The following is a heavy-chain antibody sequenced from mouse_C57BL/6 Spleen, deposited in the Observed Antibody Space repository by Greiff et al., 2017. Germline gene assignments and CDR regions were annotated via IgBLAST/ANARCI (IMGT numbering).Heavy chain of an antibody. V-gene: IGHV1-64*01. Sequence: QVQLQQPGAELVKPGASVKLSCKASGYTFTSYWMHWVKQRPGQGLEWIGMIHPNSGSTNYNEKFKSKATLTVDKSSSTAYMQLISLTSEDSAVYYCARREANWPYWYFDVWGTGTTVTVSS. CDR3: ARREANWPYWYFDV. J-gene: IGHJ1*03. D-gene: IGHD4-1*01. CDR1: GYTFTSYW. CDR2: IHPNSGST.